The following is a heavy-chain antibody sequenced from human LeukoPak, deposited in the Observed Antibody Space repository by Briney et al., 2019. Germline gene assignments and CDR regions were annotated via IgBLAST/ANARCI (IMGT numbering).Heavy chain of an antibody. CDR3: ARLSGGGYCSSTSCYIQHDEPYFDY. V-gene: IGHV3-7*01. Sequence: GGSLRLSCAASGFTFSSYWMSWVRQAPGKGLEWVANIKQDGSEKYYVDSVKGRFTISRDNAKNSLYLQMNSLRAEDTAVYYCARLSGGGYCSSTSCYIQHDEPYFDYWGRGTLVTVSS. D-gene: IGHD2-2*02. J-gene: IGHJ4*02. CDR2: IKQDGSEK. CDR1: GFTFSSYW.